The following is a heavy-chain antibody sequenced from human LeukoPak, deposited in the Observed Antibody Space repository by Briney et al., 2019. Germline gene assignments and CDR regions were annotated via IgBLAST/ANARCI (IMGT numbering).Heavy chain of an antibody. Sequence: ASVKVSCKASGYTFTSYGISWVRQAPGQGLEWMGWISAYNGNTNYAQKLQGRVTMTTDTSTSTAYMELRSLRSDDTAVYYCASHCSSTSCYGFYMDVWGKGTTVTVPS. CDR1: GYTFTSYG. D-gene: IGHD2-2*01. V-gene: IGHV1-18*01. J-gene: IGHJ6*03. CDR3: ASHCSSTSCYGFYMDV. CDR2: ISAYNGNT.